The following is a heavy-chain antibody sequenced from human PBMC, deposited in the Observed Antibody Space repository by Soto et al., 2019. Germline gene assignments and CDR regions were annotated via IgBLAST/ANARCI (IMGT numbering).Heavy chain of an antibody. V-gene: IGHV1-69*13. CDR2: IIPIFGTT. D-gene: IGHD5-12*01. CDR3: ATLRPKGRPKGWLQPYFDY. J-gene: IGHJ4*02. CDR1: GGTFSNYT. Sequence: GASVKVSCKASGGTFSNYTITWVRQAPGQGLEWMGGIIPIFGTTNYAQKFQGRVTITADAPTSAAYMELSSLRSEDTAVYYCATLRPKGRPKGWLQPYFDYWGQGTLVTVSS.